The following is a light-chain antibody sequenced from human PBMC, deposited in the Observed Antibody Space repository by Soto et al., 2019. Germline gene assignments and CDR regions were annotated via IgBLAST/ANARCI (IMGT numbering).Light chain of an antibody. J-gene: IGKJ3*01. Sequence: DIQMTQSPSSLSASVGDRVTITCRASQGISNSLAWYQQKPGKVPKLLIYAASTLQSGVPSRFSGSGSGTDFTLAISSLQPEDVATYYCHKYNSAPFTFGPGTKVEIK. CDR2: AAS. CDR3: HKYNSAPFT. CDR1: QGISNS. V-gene: IGKV1-27*01.